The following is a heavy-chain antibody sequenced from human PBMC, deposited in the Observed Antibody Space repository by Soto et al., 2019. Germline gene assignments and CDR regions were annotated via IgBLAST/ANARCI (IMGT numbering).Heavy chain of an antibody. CDR3: ARTSSWSYRIDY. J-gene: IGHJ4*02. V-gene: IGHV4-59*01. D-gene: IGHD1-26*01. CDR1: GGSISSYY. Sequence: SETLSLTCTVSGGSISSYYWSWIRQPPGKGLEWIGYIYYSGSTNYNPSLKSRVTISVDTSKNQFSLKLSSVTAADTAVYYCARTSSWSYRIDYWGQGTLVTVSS. CDR2: IYYSGST.